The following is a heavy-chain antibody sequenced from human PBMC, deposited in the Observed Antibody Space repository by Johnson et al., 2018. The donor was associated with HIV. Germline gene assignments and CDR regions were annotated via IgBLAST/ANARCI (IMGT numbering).Heavy chain of an antibody. Sequence: QVQLVESGGGLVQPGGSLRLSCAASGFTVSSNNMSWIRQAPGKGLEWVSYIGGSDTTIYYADSVKGRFTISRDNAKNLIYLQRNSLRADDTAVYYCAREGGATIFGVTDAFDIWGQGTMVSVS. V-gene: IGHV3-11*04. CDR3: AREGGATIFGVTDAFDI. D-gene: IGHD3-3*01. CDR2: IGGSDTTI. J-gene: IGHJ3*02. CDR1: GFTVSSNN.